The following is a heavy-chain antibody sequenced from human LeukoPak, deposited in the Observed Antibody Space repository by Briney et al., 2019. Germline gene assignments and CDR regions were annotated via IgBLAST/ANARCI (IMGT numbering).Heavy chain of an antibody. CDR3: ARDRDGYSDY. CDR1: GFTFSSYS. CDR2: ISSSSSYL. Sequence: PGGSLRLSCAASGFTFSSYSMNWVRQAPGKGLEWVSSISSSSSYLYYADSVKGRFTISRDNAKNSLYLQMNSLRAEDTAVYYCARDRDGYSDYWGQGTLVTVSS. V-gene: IGHV3-21*01. J-gene: IGHJ4*02. D-gene: IGHD5-24*01.